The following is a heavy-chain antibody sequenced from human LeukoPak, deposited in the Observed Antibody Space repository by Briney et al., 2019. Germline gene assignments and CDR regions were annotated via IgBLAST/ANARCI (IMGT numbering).Heavy chain of an antibody. D-gene: IGHD1-26*01. V-gene: IGHV4-59*08. CDR2: MYNSGST. CDR3: ARQGSGGRSFDV. J-gene: IGHJ3*01. CDR1: GGSISTYY. Sequence: SETLSLTCTVSGGSISTYYWSWIRQPPGKGLEWIGYMYNSGSTNYNPSLKSRITISIDTSKNQVSLRLSSVTAADTAVYYCARQGSGGRSFDVWGQGTMVTVSS.